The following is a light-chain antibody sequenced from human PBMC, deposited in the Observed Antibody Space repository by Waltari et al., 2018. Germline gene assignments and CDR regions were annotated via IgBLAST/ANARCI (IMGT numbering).Light chain of an antibody. CDR1: HRINIW. J-gene: IGKJ2*01. Sequence: IQVIQSPSTLSASVGDPLTISLRVSHRINIWLAWYQQKPGKAPKLLIKKASTLEDGVPSRFSGSGSGTEFTLTIKSLQPDDFGTYFCQQFDTDVTFGQGTKVEI. V-gene: IGKV1-5*01. CDR2: KAS. CDR3: QQFDTDVT.